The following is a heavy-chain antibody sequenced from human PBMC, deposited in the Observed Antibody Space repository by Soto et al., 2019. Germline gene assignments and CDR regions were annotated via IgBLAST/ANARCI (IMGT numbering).Heavy chain of an antibody. Sequence: PSQTLSLTCAISGDSVSSNSAAWNWIRQSPSRGLEWLGRTYYRSKWYNDYAVSVKSRITINPDTSKNQFSLQLNSVTPEDTAVYYCARDLDYSGYYYKTGNAFDIWGQGTMVTVSS. CDR2: TYYRSKWYN. CDR3: ARDLDYSGYYYKTGNAFDI. J-gene: IGHJ3*02. D-gene: IGHD5-12*01. V-gene: IGHV6-1*01. CDR1: GDSVSSNSAA.